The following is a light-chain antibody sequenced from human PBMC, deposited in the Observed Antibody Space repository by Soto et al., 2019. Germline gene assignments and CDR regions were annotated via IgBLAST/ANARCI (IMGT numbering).Light chain of an antibody. CDR3: QHYNSYLCT. J-gene: IGKJ1*01. Sequence: DIQMTQSPSTLSASVGDRVTITCRASQSMSRWLAWFQQKPGKAPKLLIYDASSLKSGVPSRFSGSGSGTEFTLTISSLQPDDFATYSCQHYNSYLCTFRQGS. CDR2: DAS. V-gene: IGKV1-5*01. CDR1: QSMSRW.